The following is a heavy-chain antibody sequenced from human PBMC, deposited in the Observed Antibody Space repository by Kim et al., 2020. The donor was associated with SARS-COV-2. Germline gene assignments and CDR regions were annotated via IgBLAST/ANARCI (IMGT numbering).Heavy chain of an antibody. D-gene: IGHD2-15*01. J-gene: IGHJ4*02. V-gene: IGHV4-34*01. CDR3: ASHPRHNCSGGSCYDFGGGYCYY. CDR1: GGSFSGYY. CDR2: INHSGST. Sequence: SETLSLTCAVYGGSFSGYYWSWIRQPPGKGLEWIGEINHSGSTNYNPSLKSRVTISVDTSKNQFSLKLSSVTAADTAVYYCASHPRHNCSGGSCYDFGGGYCYYWGQGTLVTVSS.